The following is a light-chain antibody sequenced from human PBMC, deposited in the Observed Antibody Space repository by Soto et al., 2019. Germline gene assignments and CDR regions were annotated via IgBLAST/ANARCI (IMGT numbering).Light chain of an antibody. V-gene: IGLV1-40*01. J-gene: IGLJ2*01. CDR1: SSNIGAGYD. CDR3: QSYDSSLSGWG. Sequence: SVLTQPPSVSGAPGQRVTISCTGSSSNIGAGYDVHWYQQLPGTAPKLLIYGNSNRPSGVPDRFSGSKSGTSASLAITGLQAEDEADYYCQSYDSSLSGWGFGGGTKVTVL. CDR2: GNS.